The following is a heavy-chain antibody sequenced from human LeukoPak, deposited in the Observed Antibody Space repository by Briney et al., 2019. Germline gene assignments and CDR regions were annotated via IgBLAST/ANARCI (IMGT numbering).Heavy chain of an antibody. J-gene: IGHJ5*02. Sequence: SETLSLTCTVSGYSISSGYYWGWIRQPPGKGLEWIGSIYHSGSTYYNPSLKSRVTISVDTSKNQFSLKLSSVTAADTAVYYCARGGTDYVWFDPWGQGTLVTVSS. CDR1: GYSISSGYY. CDR2: IYHSGST. CDR3: ARGGTDYVWFDP. V-gene: IGHV4-38-2*02. D-gene: IGHD4-17*01.